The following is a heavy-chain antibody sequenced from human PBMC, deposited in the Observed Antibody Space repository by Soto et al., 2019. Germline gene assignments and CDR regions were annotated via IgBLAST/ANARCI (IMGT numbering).Heavy chain of an antibody. CDR3: ARWRTTGTTGYFDY. CDR1: GGSISSGGYY. J-gene: IGHJ4*02. V-gene: IGHV4-31*03. CDR2: IYYSGST. D-gene: IGHD1-1*01. Sequence: SETLSLTCTVSGGSISSGGYYWSWIRQHPGKGREWFGYIYYSGSTYYNASLKSRNTISVDTSKNQFHMKLSCVTAADTAVYYCARWRTTGTTGYFDYWGQGTLVTVSS.